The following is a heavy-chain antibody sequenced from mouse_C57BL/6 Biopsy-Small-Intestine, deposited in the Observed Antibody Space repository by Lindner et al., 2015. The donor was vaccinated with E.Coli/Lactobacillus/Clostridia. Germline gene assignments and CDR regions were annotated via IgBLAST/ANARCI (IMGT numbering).Heavy chain of an antibody. J-gene: IGHJ3*01. CDR2: IYPGNGDT. CDR1: GFTFTSYW. D-gene: IGHD1-1*01. V-gene: IGHV1-5*01. Sequence: QLQESGTDLSRPGASVKMSCKTSGFTFTSYWMNWIKQRPGQGLEWIGAIYPGNGDTIYNQKFKDKAKLTAVTSASTAYMELSSLTNEDSAVYYCARDYFYGSGSFLYWGQGTLVTVSA. CDR3: ARDYFYGSGSFLY.